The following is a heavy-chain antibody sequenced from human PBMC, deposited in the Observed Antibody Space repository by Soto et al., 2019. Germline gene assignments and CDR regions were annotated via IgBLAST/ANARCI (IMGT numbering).Heavy chain of an antibody. V-gene: IGHV4-39*01. D-gene: IGHD4-17*01. CDR2: IYYSGRN. CDR1: GESISSSSYY. Sequence: SETLSLTCIVSGESISSSSYYWGWIRQPPGKGLEWIGSIYYSGRNCYNPSFRSRVTISIDTTKNQFSLKLSSVTATDTAEYYCAKQRTTVLSQACFDHWGQGATVTVYS. CDR3: AKQRTTVLSQACFDH. J-gene: IGHJ4*02.